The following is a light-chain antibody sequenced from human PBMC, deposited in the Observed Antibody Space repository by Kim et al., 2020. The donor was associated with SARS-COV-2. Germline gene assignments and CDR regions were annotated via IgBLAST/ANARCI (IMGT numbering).Light chain of an antibody. Sequence: SVGDRVTTSCRASQSISTFLRWYQQRQGRAPRLLIYGEATLQSGVASRFSGSGSGTDYTLPINFSQPEDVATYYCQQSFTTPQITFGQGTRLEIK. CDR1: QSISTF. J-gene: IGKJ5*01. CDR2: GEA. V-gene: IGKV1-39*01. CDR3: QQSFTTPQIT.